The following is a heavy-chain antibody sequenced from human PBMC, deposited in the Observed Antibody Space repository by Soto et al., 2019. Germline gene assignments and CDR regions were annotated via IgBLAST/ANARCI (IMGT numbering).Heavy chain of an antibody. J-gene: IGHJ4*02. CDR3: ATRATISDFDY. V-gene: IGHV3-30*03. Sequence: GGSLRLSCAASGFTFSSYGMHWVRQAPGKGLEWVAVISYDGSNNYYADSVKGRFTISRDNSKNTLYLQMNSLRAEDTAVYYCATRATISDFDYWGQGTLVTVSS. D-gene: IGHD5-12*01. CDR2: ISYDGSNN. CDR1: GFTFSSYG.